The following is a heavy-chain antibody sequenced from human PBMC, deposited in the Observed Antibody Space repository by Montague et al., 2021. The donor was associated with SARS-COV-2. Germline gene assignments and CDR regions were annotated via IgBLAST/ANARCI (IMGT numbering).Heavy chain of an antibody. D-gene: IGHD1-26*01. CDR2: IDWDDDK. CDR1: GFSLSTSGMC. CDR3: ARIWGATRGDAFDI. V-gene: IGHV2-70*01. Sequence: PALVKPTQTLTLTCTFSGFSLSTSGMCVSWICQPPGKALEWLALIDWDDDKYYSTSLKTRLTISKDTSKNQVVLTMTNMDPVDTATYYCARIWGATRGDAFDIWGHGTMVTVSS. J-gene: IGHJ3*02.